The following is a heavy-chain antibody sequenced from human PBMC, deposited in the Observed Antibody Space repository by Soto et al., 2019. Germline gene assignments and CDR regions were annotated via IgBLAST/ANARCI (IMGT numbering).Heavy chain of an antibody. CDR1: GFTISSYW. J-gene: IGHJ4*02. CDR2: INGDGSST. V-gene: IGHV3-74*01. D-gene: IGHD4-17*01. Sequence: VQLVESGGGLVQPGGSLRLSCAASGFTISSYWMHWVRQVPGKGLVWVSRINGDGSSTSYADSVKGRFIISRDNAKNTLYMQMYSLSAEDTAVYYCTRDPPYGDAAFNFWGQGTLVTVSS. CDR3: TRDPPYGDAAFNF.